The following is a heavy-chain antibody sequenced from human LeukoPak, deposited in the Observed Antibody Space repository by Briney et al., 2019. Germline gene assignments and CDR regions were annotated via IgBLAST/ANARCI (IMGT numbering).Heavy chain of an antibody. CDR2: INPSGGST. J-gene: IGHJ4*02. V-gene: IGHV1-46*01. CDR1: GYTFTSYY. Sequence: ASVKVSCKASGYTFTSYYMHWVRQAPGQGLEWMGIINPSGGSTSYAQKFQGRVTMTRDTSISTAYMELSRLRSDDTAVYYCARTHYDYVWGRHFDYWGQGTLVTVSS. D-gene: IGHD3-16*01. CDR3: ARTHYDYVWGRHFDY.